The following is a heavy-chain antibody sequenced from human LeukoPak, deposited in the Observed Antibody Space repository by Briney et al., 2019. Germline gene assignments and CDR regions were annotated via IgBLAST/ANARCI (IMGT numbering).Heavy chain of an antibody. CDR3: AKGAVVVAATLTYYFDY. CDR1: GFTFSSYA. CDR2: ISGSGGST. J-gene: IGHJ4*02. V-gene: IGHV3-23*01. D-gene: IGHD2-15*01. Sequence: GGSLRLSCAASGFTFSSYAMSWVRQAPGKGLEWVSPISGSGGSTYYADSVKGRFTISRDNSKNTLYLQMNSLRAEDTAVYYCAKGAVVVAATLTYYFDYWGQGTLVTVSS.